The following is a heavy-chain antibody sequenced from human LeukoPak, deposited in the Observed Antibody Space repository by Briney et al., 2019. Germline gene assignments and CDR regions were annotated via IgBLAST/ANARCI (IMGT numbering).Heavy chain of an antibody. CDR2: IYTSGST. V-gene: IGHV4-4*07. CDR3: ARDPYPGCSGGSCYFDY. D-gene: IGHD2-15*01. CDR1: GGSISSYY. J-gene: IGHJ4*02. Sequence: PSETLSLTCTVSGGSISSYYWSWIRQPAGKGLEWIGRIYTSGSTNYNPSLKSRVTMSVDTSKNQFSLELSSVTAADTAMYYCARDPYPGCSGGSCYFDYWGQGTLVTVSS.